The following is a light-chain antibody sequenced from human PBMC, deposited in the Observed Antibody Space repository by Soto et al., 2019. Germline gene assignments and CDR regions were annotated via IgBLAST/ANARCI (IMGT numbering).Light chain of an antibody. V-gene: IGKV1-39*01. Sequence: DIQMTQSPSFLSASGGDRVTVTCRPSQNISKFLNWYQEKPGKPPKILIYVTSNLENGDPSRFKGSGSGTDFALTVTCLQPEDFATYYSQQTYRRPGTFGQGTRV. J-gene: IGKJ1*01. CDR1: QNISKF. CDR2: VTS. CDR3: QQTYRRPGT.